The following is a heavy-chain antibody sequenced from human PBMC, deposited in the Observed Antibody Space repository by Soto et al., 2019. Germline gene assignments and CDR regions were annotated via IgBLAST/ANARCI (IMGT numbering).Heavy chain of an antibody. J-gene: IGHJ2*01. CDR1: GYTFTSYG. CDR3: ARVWRRDPQNWYCDP. CDR2: INAGNGNT. V-gene: IGHV1-3*01. D-gene: IGHD3-10*01. Sequence: ASVTVSCKASGYTFTSYGMHWVRPAHRQRLEWMGWINAGNGNTKYSQKFQGRVTITRDTSASTAYMELSSLRSEDTAVYYCARVWRRDPQNWYCDPWGRGTWVTVSA.